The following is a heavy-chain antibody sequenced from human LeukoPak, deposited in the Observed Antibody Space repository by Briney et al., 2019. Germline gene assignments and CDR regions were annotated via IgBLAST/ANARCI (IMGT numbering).Heavy chain of an antibody. Sequence: GGSLRLSCAASGFTFSSYSMNWVRQAPWKGLEWVSSISSSSSYIYYADSVKGRFTISRDNAKNSLYLQMNSLRAEDTAVYYCAREVVRGEGDWFDPWGQGTLVTVSS. V-gene: IGHV3-21*01. CDR3: AREVVRGEGDWFDP. J-gene: IGHJ5*02. CDR1: GFTFSSYS. CDR2: ISSSSSYI. D-gene: IGHD3-10*01.